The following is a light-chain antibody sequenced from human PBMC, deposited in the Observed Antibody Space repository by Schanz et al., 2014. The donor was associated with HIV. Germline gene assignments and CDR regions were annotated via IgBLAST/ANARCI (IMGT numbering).Light chain of an antibody. CDR3: LSYAGNNNLI. J-gene: IGLJ2*01. V-gene: IGLV2-8*01. CDR1: GTDVGGYNY. CDR2: EVT. Sequence: QSALTQPPSASGSPGQSVTISCTGTGTDVGGYNYVSWYQHHPGEAPKLIIYEVTKRPSGVPDRFSGSKSGRTASLTVSGLQTEDEADYYCLSYAGNNNLIFGGGTKLTV.